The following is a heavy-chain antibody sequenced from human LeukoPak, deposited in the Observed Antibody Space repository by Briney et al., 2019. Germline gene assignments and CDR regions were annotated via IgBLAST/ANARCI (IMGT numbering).Heavy chain of an antibody. CDR1: GFTFSSYA. CDR2: ISGSGGST. V-gene: IGHV3-23*01. Sequence: GGTLRLSCAASGFTFSSYAMSWVRQAPGKGLEWVSAISGSGGSTYYADSVKGRFTISRDNSKNTLYLQMNSLRAEDTAVYYCAKEKGYYYDSSGYYFDYWGQGTLVTVSS. D-gene: IGHD3-22*01. CDR3: AKEKGYYYDSSGYYFDY. J-gene: IGHJ4*02.